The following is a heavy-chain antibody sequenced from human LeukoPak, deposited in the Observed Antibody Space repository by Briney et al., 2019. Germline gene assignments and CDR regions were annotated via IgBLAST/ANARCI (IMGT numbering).Heavy chain of an antibody. CDR1: GFTFSRYA. Sequence: GGSLRLSCAASGFTFSRYAMMWVRESPEKGLEWVSSITGGGDGTYYADSVRGRFTISRDNSKNTLYLKMNSLRAEDTDVYFCVKGFVHPTYYFEYWGQGTLVTVSS. V-gene: IGHV3-23*01. J-gene: IGHJ4*02. D-gene: IGHD3-10*01. CDR2: ITGGGDGT. CDR3: VKGFVHPTYYFEY.